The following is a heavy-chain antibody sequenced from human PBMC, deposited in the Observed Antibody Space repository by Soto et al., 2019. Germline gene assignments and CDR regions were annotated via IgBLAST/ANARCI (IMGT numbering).Heavy chain of an antibody. CDR1: GYTFTNYG. D-gene: IGHD3-10*01. V-gene: IGHV1-18*01. Sequence: ASVKVSCKASGYTFTNYGISWVRQAPGQGLEWMGWISAYNGNTKYAQKFQGRVTMTTDTSTSTAYMELRSLRSDDTAVYYCARGVGSGSHYNQYNWFDPWGQGTLVAVSS. J-gene: IGHJ5*02. CDR2: ISAYNGNT. CDR3: ARGVGSGSHYNQYNWFDP.